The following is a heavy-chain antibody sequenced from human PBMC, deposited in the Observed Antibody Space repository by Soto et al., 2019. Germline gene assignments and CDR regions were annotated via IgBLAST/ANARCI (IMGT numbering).Heavy chain of an antibody. Sequence: QVQLQQSGPGPVKPSETLSLSCTVSGTSISRAYWSWIRQPPGKGLEWIGYIYNTGSTRYNPSLESRVTMSLATSKNQFSLILTSVTAADTAVYYCARGGRSSGMDVWGQGTTITVSS. CDR3: ARGGRSSGMDV. J-gene: IGHJ6*02. V-gene: IGHV4-59*01. D-gene: IGHD2-15*01. CDR2: IYNTGST. CDR1: GTSISRAY.